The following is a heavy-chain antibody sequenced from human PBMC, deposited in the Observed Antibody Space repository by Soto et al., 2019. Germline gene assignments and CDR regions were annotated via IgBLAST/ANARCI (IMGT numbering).Heavy chain of an antibody. V-gene: IGHV1-3*01. Sequence: ASVKVSCKASGYTFTTYAIHWVRQAPGQRLEWMGWINAGNGNTKYSQKFQGRVTITRDTSASTAYMELSSLRSEDTAVYYCARILEDCSGGSCDFWGHGTLVTVSS. CDR2: INAGNGNT. CDR1: GYTFTTYA. J-gene: IGHJ4*01. D-gene: IGHD2-15*01. CDR3: ARILEDCSGGSCDF.